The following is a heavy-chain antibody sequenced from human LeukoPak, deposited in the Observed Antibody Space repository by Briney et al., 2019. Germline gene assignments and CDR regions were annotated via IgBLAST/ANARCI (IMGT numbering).Heavy chain of an antibody. CDR1: VYTFTSYG. CDR3: ARVILFQDYYDSSGYYYWFDP. V-gene: IGHV1-18*01. J-gene: IGHJ5*02. Sequence: GASVNVSCKASVYTFTSYGISWVRQAPGQGLEWMGWISAYNGNTNYAQKFQGRVTMTTDTSTSTAYMELRSLRSDDTAVFYCARVILFQDYYDSSGYYYWFDPWGQGTLVTVSS. CDR2: ISAYNGNT. D-gene: IGHD3-22*01.